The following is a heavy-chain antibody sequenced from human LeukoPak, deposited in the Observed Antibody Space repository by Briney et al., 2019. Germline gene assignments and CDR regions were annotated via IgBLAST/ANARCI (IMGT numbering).Heavy chain of an antibody. D-gene: IGHD1-14*01. CDR3: ARDPTTGTPDYFDY. Sequence: GGSLRLSCAASGFTFSSFGMHWVRQAPGKGLEWVAGISYDGSSKYYADSVKGRFTISRDNSRNTLYLQMDSLGADDTALYYCARDPTTGTPDYFDYWGQGTLVTVSS. J-gene: IGHJ4*02. V-gene: IGHV3-30*03. CDR1: GFTFSSFG. CDR2: ISYDGSSK.